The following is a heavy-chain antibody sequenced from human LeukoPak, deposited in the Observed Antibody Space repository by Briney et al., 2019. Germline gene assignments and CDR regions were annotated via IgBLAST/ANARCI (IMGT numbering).Heavy chain of an antibody. CDR3: ARDPERAGY. Sequence: GGFLRLSCAASGFTFSSYAMSWVRQAPGKGLEWVSSISSSSSYIYYADSVKGRFTISRDNAKNSLYLQMNSLRAEDTAVYYCARDPERAGYWGQGTLVTVSS. J-gene: IGHJ4*02. V-gene: IGHV3-21*01. CDR1: GFTFSSYA. D-gene: IGHD1-1*01. CDR2: ISSSSSYI.